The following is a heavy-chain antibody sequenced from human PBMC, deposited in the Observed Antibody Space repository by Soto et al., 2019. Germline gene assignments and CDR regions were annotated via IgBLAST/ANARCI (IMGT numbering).Heavy chain of an antibody. CDR2: IIPTFGTT. D-gene: IGHD5-18*01. V-gene: IGHV1-69*01. CDR3: AGASDSTWYNWLDP. Sequence: QVQLVQSGAEVKKPGSSVKVSCKAPGGNFSSNGIRWVRQAPRQGLEFMGGIIPTFGTTNYAHKFRGRVTITADESTGTAYMELSSLRSDDTAVYYCAGASDSTWYNWLDPWGQGTLVTVSS. J-gene: IGHJ5*02. CDR1: GGNFSSNG.